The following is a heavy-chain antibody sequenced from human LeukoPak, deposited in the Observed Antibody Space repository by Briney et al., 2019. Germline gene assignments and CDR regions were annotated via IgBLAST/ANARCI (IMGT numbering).Heavy chain of an antibody. CDR2: INQDGSVK. Sequence: GGSLRLSCAVSGFAFSSYWMIWFRQAPGKGLEWVAHINQDGSVKNYVDSVKGRFTISRDNANNFLYLQMNSLRAEDTAVYYCAKDKNWNVCDYWGRGTLVTVSS. V-gene: IGHV3-7*01. CDR1: GFAFSSYW. J-gene: IGHJ4*02. D-gene: IGHD1-1*01. CDR3: AKDKNWNVCDY.